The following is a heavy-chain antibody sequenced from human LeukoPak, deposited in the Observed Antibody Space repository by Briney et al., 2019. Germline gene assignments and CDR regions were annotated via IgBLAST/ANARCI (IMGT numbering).Heavy chain of an antibody. Sequence: PGGSLRLSCAASGFTFSSDSMSWVRQAPGKGLEWISSISGSSGYIYYADSVKGRFTISRDNTDNLLYLQMNSLRAEDTAVYYCARGRGYSSSSTDMDVWGRGTTVTVSS. J-gene: IGHJ6*02. V-gene: IGHV3-21*01. CDR1: GFTFSSDS. CDR3: ARGRGYSSSSTDMDV. D-gene: IGHD6-6*01. CDR2: ISGSSGYI.